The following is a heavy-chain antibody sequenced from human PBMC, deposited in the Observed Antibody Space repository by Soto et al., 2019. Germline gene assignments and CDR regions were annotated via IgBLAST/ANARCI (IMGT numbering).Heavy chain of an antibody. CDR1: GFTFSSYA. Sequence: EVQLLESGGGLVQPAGSLRLSCAASGFTFSSYAMSWVRQAPGKGLEWVSAISGSGGSTYYADSVKGRFTISRDNSKNTLYLQMNSLRAEDTAVYYCAKGSIAARRPFDYWGQGTLVTVSS. CDR2: ISGSGGST. D-gene: IGHD6-6*01. V-gene: IGHV3-23*01. J-gene: IGHJ4*02. CDR3: AKGSIAARRPFDY.